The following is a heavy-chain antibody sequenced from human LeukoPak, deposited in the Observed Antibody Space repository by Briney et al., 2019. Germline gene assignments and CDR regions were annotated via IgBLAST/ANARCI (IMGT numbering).Heavy chain of an antibody. CDR3: ARSRAIWFGELLAIDY. CDR2: VYPNSGGT. V-gene: IGHV1-2*02. D-gene: IGHD3-10*01. J-gene: IGHJ4*02. Sequence: ASVKVSCKASGYTFTGYYMHWVRQAPGQGLEWMGWVYPNSGGTNYPQKFQGRVTMTRDTSISTAYMELSRLRSDDTAVYYCARSRAIWFGELLAIDYWGQGTLVTVSS. CDR1: GYTFTGYY.